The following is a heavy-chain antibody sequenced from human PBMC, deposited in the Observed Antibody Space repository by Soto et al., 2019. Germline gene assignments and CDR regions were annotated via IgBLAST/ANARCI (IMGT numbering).Heavy chain of an antibody. CDR3: ARGQWLDQGGYYYYYGMDV. CDR2: IYYSGST. CDR1: GGSISSSSYY. V-gene: IGHV4-39*01. Sequence: SETLSLTCTVSGGSISSSSYYWGWIRQPPGKGLEWIGSIYYSGSTYYNPSLKSRVTISVDTSKNQFSLKLSSVTAADTAVYYCARGQWLDQGGYYYYYGMDVWGQGTTVTVSS. D-gene: IGHD6-19*01. J-gene: IGHJ6*02.